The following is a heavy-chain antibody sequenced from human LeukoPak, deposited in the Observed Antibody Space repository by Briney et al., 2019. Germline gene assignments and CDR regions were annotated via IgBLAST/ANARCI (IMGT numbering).Heavy chain of an antibody. CDR3: ARVYYYYSSGPPGGY. CDR2: INSDGSST. D-gene: IGHD3-22*01. J-gene: IGHJ4*02. Sequence: GGSLRLSCAASGFTFSSYWMHWVRQAPGKGLVWVSRINSDGSSTSYADSVKGRFTISRDNAKNTLYLQMNSLRVEDTAVYYCARVYYYYSSGPPGGYWGQGTLVTVSS. CDR1: GFTFSSYW. V-gene: IGHV3-74*01.